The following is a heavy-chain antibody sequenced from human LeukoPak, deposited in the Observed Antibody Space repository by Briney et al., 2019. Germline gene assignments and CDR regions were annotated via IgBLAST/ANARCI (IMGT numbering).Heavy chain of an antibody. CDR3: TTALGGR. Sequence: GGSLRLSCAASGFTFSNAWMSWVRQAPGKGLEWVGCIKSKTDGGTTDYTAPVKGRFTISRDDSKNTLYLQMNSLKTEDTAVYYCTTALGGRWGQGTLVTVSS. CDR2: IKSKTDGGTT. D-gene: IGHD3-16*01. CDR1: GFTFSNAW. J-gene: IGHJ4*02. V-gene: IGHV3-15*01.